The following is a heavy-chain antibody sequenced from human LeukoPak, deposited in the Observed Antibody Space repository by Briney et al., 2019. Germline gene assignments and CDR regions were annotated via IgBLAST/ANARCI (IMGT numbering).Heavy chain of an antibody. J-gene: IGHJ4*02. CDR1: GFTFSRYS. D-gene: IGHD6-13*01. Sequence: GGSLRLSCAASGFTFSRYSMNWVRQAPGKGLEWISYISPSSTSIHYADSVKGRFTISRDNAKNSLYQQMNSLRDEDTAVYYCARAAYNSSPDYWGQGTLVTVSS. V-gene: IGHV3-48*02. CDR2: ISPSSTSI. CDR3: ARAAYNSSPDY.